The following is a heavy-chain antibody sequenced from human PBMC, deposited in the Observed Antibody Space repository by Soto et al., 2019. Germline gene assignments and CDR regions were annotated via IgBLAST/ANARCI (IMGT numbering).Heavy chain of an antibody. CDR1: GFTFSSYA. D-gene: IGHD3-9*01. CDR3: AKGAPTGYYGWGYYYYYMDV. Sequence: GGSLRLSCAASGFTFSSYAMSWVRQAPGKGLEWVSAISGSGGSTYYADSVKGRFTISRDNSKNTLYLQMNSLRAEDTAVYYCAKGAPTGYYGWGYYYYYMDVWGKGTTVTVSS. V-gene: IGHV3-23*01. CDR2: ISGSGGST. J-gene: IGHJ6*03.